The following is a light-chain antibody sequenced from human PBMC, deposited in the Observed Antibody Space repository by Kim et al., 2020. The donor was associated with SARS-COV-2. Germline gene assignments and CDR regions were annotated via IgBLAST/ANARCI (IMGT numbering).Light chain of an antibody. Sequence: QRVTISCTGSSSNIGAGYDVHWYQQLPGTAPKLLIYGISNRPSGVPDRFSGSKSGTSASLAITGLQAEDEADYYCQSYDSSLSGWVFGGGTQLTVL. CDR1: SSNIGAGYD. CDR3: QSYDSSLSGWV. CDR2: GIS. V-gene: IGLV1-40*01. J-gene: IGLJ3*02.